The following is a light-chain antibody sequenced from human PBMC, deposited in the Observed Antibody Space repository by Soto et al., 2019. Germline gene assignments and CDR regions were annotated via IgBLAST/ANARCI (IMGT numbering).Light chain of an antibody. J-gene: IGKJ2*01. CDR3: QQCGTSPMYT. CDR1: QSIGNDC. CDR2: STS. Sequence: EMVLTQSPGTLSLSPGERATLSCRASQSIGNDCLAWYQQKPGQAPRLLIYSTSSRITGVPDRFSGSGSGTDFTLTIGRLEPEDFAVYYCQQCGTSPMYTFGQGTKLKI. V-gene: IGKV3-20*01.